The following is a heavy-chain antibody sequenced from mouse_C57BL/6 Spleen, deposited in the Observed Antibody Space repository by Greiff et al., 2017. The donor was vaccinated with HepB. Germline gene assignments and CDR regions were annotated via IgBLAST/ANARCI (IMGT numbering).Heavy chain of an antibody. CDR1: GFTFTDYY. V-gene: IGHV7-3*01. CDR3: ARSYYGSPACCAY. CDR2: IRNKANGYTT. J-gene: IGHJ3*01. D-gene: IGHD2-10*01. Sequence: DVKLVESGGGLVQPGGSLSLSCAASGFTFTDYYMSWVRQPPGTALAWLGFIRNKANGYTTEYSASVKGRFTIARDNSQSIHYLQMNALRAEDSAIYYCARSYYGSPACCAYWGQGALVTVSA.